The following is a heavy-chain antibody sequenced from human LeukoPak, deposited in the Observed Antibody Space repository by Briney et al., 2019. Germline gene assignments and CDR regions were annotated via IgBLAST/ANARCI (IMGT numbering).Heavy chain of an antibody. CDR1: GYTFTGYY. CDR3: ARSPVRGEIQLGDY. CDR2: INPNSGGT. V-gene: IGHV1-2*04. J-gene: IGHJ4*02. D-gene: IGHD3-10*01. Sequence: GASVKVSCKASGYTFTGYYMHWVRQAPGQGLEWMGWINPNSGGTNYAQKFQGWVTMTRDTSISTAYMELSRLRSDDTAVYYCARSPVRGEIQLGDYWGQGTLVTVSS.